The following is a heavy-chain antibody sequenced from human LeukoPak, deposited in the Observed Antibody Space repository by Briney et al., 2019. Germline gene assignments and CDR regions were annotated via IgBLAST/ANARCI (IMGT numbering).Heavy chain of an antibody. Sequence: GGSLRLPCAASGFTFSSYWMSWVRQAPGKGLEWVANIKQDGSEKYYVDSVKGRFTISRDNAENTLYLQMNSLRAEDTAVYYCAKDLRDGSGSYYSFFFDYWGQGTLVTASS. CDR2: IKQDGSEK. CDR3: AKDLRDGSGSYYSFFFDY. J-gene: IGHJ4*02. CDR1: GFTFSSYW. V-gene: IGHV3-7*03. D-gene: IGHD3-10*01.